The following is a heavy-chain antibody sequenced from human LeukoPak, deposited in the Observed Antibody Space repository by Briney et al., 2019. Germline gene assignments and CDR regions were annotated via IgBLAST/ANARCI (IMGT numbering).Heavy chain of an antibody. Sequence: SETLSLTCTVSGGSISSSSYYWGWILQPPGKGLEWIGSIYYSGSTYYNPSLKSRVTISVDTSKNQFSLKLSSVTAADTAVYYCARTAEKRFLEWLSEDYYYYYMDVWGKGTTVTVSS. D-gene: IGHD3-3*01. CDR2: IYYSGST. V-gene: IGHV4-39*07. J-gene: IGHJ6*03. CDR1: GGSISSSSYY. CDR3: ARTAEKRFLEWLSEDYYYYYMDV.